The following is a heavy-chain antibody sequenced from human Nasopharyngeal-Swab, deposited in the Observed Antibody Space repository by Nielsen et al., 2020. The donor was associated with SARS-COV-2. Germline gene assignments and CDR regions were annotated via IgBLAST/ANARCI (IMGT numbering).Heavy chain of an antibody. CDR3: ARRITATSTGFDY. CDR2: IYYSGST. Sequence: SETLSLTCTVSGGSMSTYYWSWIRQPPGKGLEWIGFIYYSGSTNYNPPLESRVTISADTSKNQFSLKLSSVTAADTAMYYCARRITATSTGFDYWGRGTLVTVPS. CDR1: GGSMSTYY. J-gene: IGHJ4*02. D-gene: IGHD6-25*01. V-gene: IGHV4-59*01.